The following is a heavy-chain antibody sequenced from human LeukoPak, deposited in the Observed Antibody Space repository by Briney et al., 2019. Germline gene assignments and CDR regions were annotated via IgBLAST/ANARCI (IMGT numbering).Heavy chain of an antibody. CDR3: ARVTYYDSLYYFDY. CDR2: IKWNGGST. D-gene: IGHD5-12*01. J-gene: IGHJ4*02. V-gene: IGHV3-20*04. Sequence: PGGSLRLSCEAPGFTFDDYGLSGFRKPPGKGLEWVFGIKWNGGSTGYADSVKGRFTISRDNAKNSLYLQMNSLRAEDTALYYCARVTYYDSLYYFDYWGQGTLVTVSS. CDR1: GFTFDDYG.